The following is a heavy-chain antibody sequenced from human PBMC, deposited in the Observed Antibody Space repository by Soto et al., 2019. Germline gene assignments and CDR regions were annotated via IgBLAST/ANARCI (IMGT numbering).Heavy chain of an antibody. CDR2: IKSKTGGVTT. CDR1: AFTFSNAW. Sequence: GSLRLSCAASAFTFSNAWMNWVRQAPGKGLEWVGRIKSKTGGVTTDYAAPVKGRFVISRDDSKNMLYLQMNSLKTEDTAVYYCTTDFTSGWFFDHWGQGTLVTVSS. J-gene: IGHJ4*02. V-gene: IGHV3-15*07. D-gene: IGHD6-19*01. CDR3: TTDFTSGWFFDH.